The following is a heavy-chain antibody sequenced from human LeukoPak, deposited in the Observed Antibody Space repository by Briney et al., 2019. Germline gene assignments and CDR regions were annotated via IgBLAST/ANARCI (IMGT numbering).Heavy chain of an antibody. J-gene: IGHJ4*02. D-gene: IGHD4-11*01. CDR3: ARAPTSVSNPYYFDS. V-gene: IGHV5-51*01. Sequence: GESLKISCKGSGYSFSNYWIAWVRQMPGKGLEYMVSIYPGDYDTRYSPSFRGQVTISVDKSIATAYLQWASLKASDTATYYCARAPTSVSNPYYFDSWGQGTLVTVSS. CDR1: GYSFSNYW. CDR2: IYPGDYDT.